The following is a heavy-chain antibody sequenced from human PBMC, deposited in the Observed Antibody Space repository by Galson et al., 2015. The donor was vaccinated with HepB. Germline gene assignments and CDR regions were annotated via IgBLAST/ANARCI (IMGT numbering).Heavy chain of an antibody. CDR2: ISYDGSNK. J-gene: IGHJ6*02. V-gene: IGHV3-30-3*01. CDR1: GFTFSSYA. Sequence: SLRLSCAASGFTFSSYAMHWVRQAPGKGLEWVAVISYDGSNKYYADSVKGRFTISRDNSKNTLYLQMNSLRAEDTAVYYCARDSEEWELLPSGMDVWGQGTTVTVSS. CDR3: ARDSEEWELLPSGMDV. D-gene: IGHD1-26*01.